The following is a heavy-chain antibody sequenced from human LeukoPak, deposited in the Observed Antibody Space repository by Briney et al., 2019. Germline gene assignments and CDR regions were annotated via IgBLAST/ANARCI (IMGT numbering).Heavy chain of an antibody. CDR1: GFTFSSYG. Sequence: AGGSLRLSCAASGFTFSSYGMHWVRQAPGKGLEWVAFIRYDGSNKYYAHSVKGRFTISRDNSKNTLYLQMNSLSAEDTALYYCAKDLYYYDSSGYYYPGYWGQGTLVTVSS. J-gene: IGHJ4*02. CDR3: AKDLYYYDSSGYYYPGY. D-gene: IGHD3-22*01. CDR2: IRYDGSNK. V-gene: IGHV3-30*02.